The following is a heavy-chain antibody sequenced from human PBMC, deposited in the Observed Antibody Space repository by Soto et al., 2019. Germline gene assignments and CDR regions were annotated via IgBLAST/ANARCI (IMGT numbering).Heavy chain of an antibody. CDR2: IIPIFGTA. Sequence: SVKVSCKASGGSLISDAISWVRQAPGQGLEWMGGIIPIFGTANYAQKFQGRVTITADESTSTAHMELSSLRSEDTAVYYCARDPSGGYTYGSYRYYYGMDVWGQGTTVTVSS. CDR1: GGSLISDA. D-gene: IGHD5-18*01. CDR3: ARDPSGGYTYGSYRYYYGMDV. J-gene: IGHJ6*02. V-gene: IGHV1-69*13.